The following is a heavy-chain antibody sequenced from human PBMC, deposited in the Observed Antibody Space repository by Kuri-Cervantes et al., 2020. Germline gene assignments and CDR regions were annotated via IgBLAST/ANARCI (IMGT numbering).Heavy chain of an antibody. Sequence: GESLKISCAASGFTFSSYSMNWVRQAPGKGLEWVSSISSSSSYIYYADSVKGRFTISRDNAKNSLYLQMNSLRAEDTALYYCAWFYYYYMNVWGKGTTVTVSS. CDR1: GFTFSSYS. J-gene: IGHJ6*03. CDR3: AWFYYYYMNV. D-gene: IGHD3-10*01. CDR2: ISSSSSYI. V-gene: IGHV3-21*01.